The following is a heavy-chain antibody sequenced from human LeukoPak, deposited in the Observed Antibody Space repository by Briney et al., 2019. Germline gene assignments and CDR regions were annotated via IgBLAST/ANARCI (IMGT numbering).Heavy chain of an antibody. D-gene: IGHD3-22*01. V-gene: IGHV3-23*01. J-gene: IGHJ4*02. CDR3: AKGPRGSSGYQIDY. Sequence: GGSLRLSCAASGFTFSSYAMSWVRQAPGKGLEWVSAISGSGGSTYSADSVKGRFTISRDNSRNTLYLQMNSLRAEDTAVYYCAKGPRGSSGYQIDYWGQGTLVTVSS. CDR2: ISGSGGST. CDR1: GFTFSSYA.